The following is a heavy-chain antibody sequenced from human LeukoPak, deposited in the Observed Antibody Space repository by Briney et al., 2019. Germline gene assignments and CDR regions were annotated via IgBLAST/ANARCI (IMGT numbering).Heavy chain of an antibody. Sequence: GGSLRLSCAASGFTFSSYSMNWVRQAPGKGLEWVSSISSSSSYIYYADSVKGRFTISRDNSKNTLYLQMNSLRAEDTAVYYCAKDTGEYSYGYIDYWGRGPLVTVSS. CDR1: GFTFSSYS. V-gene: IGHV3-21*01. J-gene: IGHJ4*02. D-gene: IGHD5-18*01. CDR2: ISSSSSYI. CDR3: AKDTGEYSYGYIDY.